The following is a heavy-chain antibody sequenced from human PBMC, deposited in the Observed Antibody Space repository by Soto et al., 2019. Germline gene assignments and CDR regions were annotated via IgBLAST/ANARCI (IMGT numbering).Heavy chain of an antibody. CDR1: GFTFSSYG. CDR3: ARERSQYRSGRSQYYGMDV. CDR2: IWYDGSNE. Sequence: GGSLRLSCAASGFTFSSYGMHWVRQAPGKGLEWVAVIWYDGSNEYYADSVKGRFTISRDNSKNTLYLQMNSLRAEDTAVYYCARERSQYRSGRSQYYGMDVWGQGTTVTVSS. D-gene: IGHD6-19*01. V-gene: IGHV3-33*01. J-gene: IGHJ6*02.